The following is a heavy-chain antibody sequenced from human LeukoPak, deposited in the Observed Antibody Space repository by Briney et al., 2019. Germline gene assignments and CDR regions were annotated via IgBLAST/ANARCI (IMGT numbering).Heavy chain of an antibody. CDR3: ARVKGEGAHFDY. CDR2: INSDRSST. V-gene: IGHV3-74*01. Sequence: GGSLRLSCAASGFTFSSYWMHWVRQAPGKGLVWVSRINSDRSSTSYADSVKGRFTISRDNAKNTLYLQMHSLRAEDTAFYHCARVKGEGAHFDYWGQGTLVTVSS. D-gene: IGHD1-26*01. CDR1: GFTFSSYW. J-gene: IGHJ4*02.